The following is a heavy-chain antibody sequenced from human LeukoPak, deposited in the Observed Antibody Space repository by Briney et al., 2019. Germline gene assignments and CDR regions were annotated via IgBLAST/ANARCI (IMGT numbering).Heavy chain of an antibody. J-gene: IGHJ4*02. CDR2: ISAYNGNT. Sequence: ASVKVSCKASGYTFPSYGISWVRQARGQGLEGMGWISAYNGNTNYAQKLQGRVTMTTDTSTSTAYMELRSLRSDDTAVYYCARVEGYYYDSSGYYPYWGQGTLVTVSS. CDR3: ARVEGYYYDSSGYYPY. CDR1: GYTFPSYG. V-gene: IGHV1-18*01. D-gene: IGHD3-22*01.